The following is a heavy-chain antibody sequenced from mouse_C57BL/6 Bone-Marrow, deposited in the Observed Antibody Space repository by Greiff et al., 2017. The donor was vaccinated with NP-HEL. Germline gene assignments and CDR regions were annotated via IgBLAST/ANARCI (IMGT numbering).Heavy chain of an antibody. D-gene: IGHD1-1*01. Sequence: DVMLVESGGGLVKPGGSLKLSCAASGFTFSSYTMSWVRQTPEKRLEWVATISGGGGNTYYPDSVKGRFTISRDNAKNTLYLQMSSLRSEDTALYYCARGYGSSCYYWGQGTSVTVSS. CDR2: ISGGGGNT. V-gene: IGHV5-9*01. CDR3: ARGYGSSCYY. CDR1: GFTFSSYT. J-gene: IGHJ4*01.